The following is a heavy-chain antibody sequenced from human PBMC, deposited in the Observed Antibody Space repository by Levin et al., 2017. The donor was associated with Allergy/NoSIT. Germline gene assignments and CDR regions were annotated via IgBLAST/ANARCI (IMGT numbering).Heavy chain of an antibody. J-gene: IGHJ4*02. CDR2: ISTDGKDK. Sequence: GESLKISCAASGFTFTSYAMHWVRQAPGKGMEWVTVISTDGKDKHYADSVKGRFSISRDNSKNTLFLQMNSLRPEDTAVYYCARDVRRAAAYYSDYWRQGPLVTVSP. CDR3: ARDVRRAAAYYSDY. D-gene: IGHD6-13*01. V-gene: IGHV3-30*04. CDR1: GFTFTSYA.